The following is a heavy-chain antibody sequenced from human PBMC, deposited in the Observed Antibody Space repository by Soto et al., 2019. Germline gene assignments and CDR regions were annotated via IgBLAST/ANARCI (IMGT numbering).Heavy chain of an antibody. CDR2: IIGSGGST. D-gene: IGHD3-22*01. CDR1: GFTFSSYA. V-gene: IGHV3-23*01. Sequence: GGSLRLSCAASGFTFSSYAMTWVRQAPGKGLEWVSGIIGSGGSTYYANSVKGRFTISRDNSKNTLYLQMSSLRAEDTAVYYCVTITMMDYPAWGQGTLVTVSS. CDR3: VTITMMDYPA. J-gene: IGHJ5*02.